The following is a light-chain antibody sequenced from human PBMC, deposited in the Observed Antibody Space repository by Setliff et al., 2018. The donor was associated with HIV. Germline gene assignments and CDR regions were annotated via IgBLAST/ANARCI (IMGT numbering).Light chain of an antibody. J-gene: IGLJ1*01. CDR2: DVS. CDR1: SSDVGAYNY. CDR3: TSYTSSDIYV. V-gene: IGLV2-14*03. Sequence: QSVLTQPASVSGSPGQSVTISCTGTSSDVGAYNYVSWYQQYPGKAPKLMIYDVSERPSGVSDRFSGSKSGNTASLTISGLQAEDEADYYCTSYTSSDIYVFATGTKVTV.